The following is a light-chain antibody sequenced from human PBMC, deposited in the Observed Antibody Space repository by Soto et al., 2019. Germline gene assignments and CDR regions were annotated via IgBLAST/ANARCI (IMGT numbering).Light chain of an antibody. V-gene: IGKV3-15*01. CDR3: QQYNDWPPEYT. CDR1: QSVGTK. J-gene: IGKJ2*01. Sequence: EIVMTQSPDTLSVSPGEGATLSCRASQSVGTKVAWYQHKTGQAPRLLIYGTSTRATGIPARFSGSRSGTEFTLTISSLQSEDCAVYYCQQYNDWPPEYTFGQGTKLEI. CDR2: GTS.